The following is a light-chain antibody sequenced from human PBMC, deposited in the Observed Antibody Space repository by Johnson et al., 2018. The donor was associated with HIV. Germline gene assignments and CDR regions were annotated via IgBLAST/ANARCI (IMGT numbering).Light chain of an antibody. CDR2: DNN. CDR1: SSNVGSSF. V-gene: IGLV1-51*01. CDR3: GIWDASLSPLYV. J-gene: IGLJ1*01. Sequence: QSVLTQPPSVSAAPGQTVTISCSGSSSNVGSSFVSWYRQVPGTAPKLLIYDNNKRPSGIPGRFSGSKSGPSATLGITGLQTGDEADYYCGIWDASLSPLYVFGTGTTITV.